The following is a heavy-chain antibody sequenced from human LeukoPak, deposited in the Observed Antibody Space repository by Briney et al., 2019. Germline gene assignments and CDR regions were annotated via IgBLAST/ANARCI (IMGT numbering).Heavy chain of an antibody. CDR3: ATYGSPSY. J-gene: IGHJ4*02. D-gene: IGHD3-10*01. CDR2: ISSSGSTK. V-gene: IGHV3-48*03. CDR1: GFTFSSYA. Sequence: GGSLRLSCAASGFTFSSYAMSWVRKAPGKGLEWVSYISSSGSTKYYADSVKGRFTISRDNAKNSLYLQMNSLRAEDTAVYYCATYGSPSYWGQGTLVTVSS.